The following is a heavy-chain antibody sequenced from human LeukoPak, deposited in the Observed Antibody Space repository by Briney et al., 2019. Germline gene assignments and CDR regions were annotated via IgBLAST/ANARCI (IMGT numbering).Heavy chain of an antibody. Sequence: GGSLRLSCAASGFTVSDNYVTWVRQAPGKGLEWVSVIYPVGTYYAESVKGRFSISRDNSKNTVFLQMSSLRADDTAVYYCARGRDGDYVNWYDPWGQGILVTVSS. J-gene: IGHJ5*02. D-gene: IGHD4-17*01. CDR2: IYPVGT. CDR1: GFTVSDNY. CDR3: ARGRDGDYVNWYDP. V-gene: IGHV3-53*01.